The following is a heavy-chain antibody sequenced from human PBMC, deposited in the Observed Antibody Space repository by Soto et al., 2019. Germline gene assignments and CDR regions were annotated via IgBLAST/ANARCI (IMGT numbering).Heavy chain of an antibody. CDR3: ARDPTDCSTYYPHSYYVLDV. J-gene: IGHJ6*02. CDR2: INAGNGNT. CDR1: GYTFTSYG. Sequence: ASVKVSCKASGYTFTSYGIHWVRQAPGQVLEWTGWINAGNGNTKYSEKFQGRVTITRDTSASTGYLELSSVRSEDTAVYYFARDPTDCSTYYPHSYYVLDVWGQGTTVTVSS. D-gene: IGHD3-22*01. V-gene: IGHV1-3*01.